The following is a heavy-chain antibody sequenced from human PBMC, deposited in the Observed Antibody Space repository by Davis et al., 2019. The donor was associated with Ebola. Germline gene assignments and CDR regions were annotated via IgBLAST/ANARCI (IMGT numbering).Heavy chain of an antibody. Sequence: PSETLSLTCAVYGGSFSGYYWSWIRQPPGKGLEWIGEINHSGSTNYNPSLKSRVTISVDTSKNQFSLKLSSVTAADTAVYYCARGWFRPLWYFDLWGRGTLVTVSS. V-gene: IGHV4-34*01. CDR3: ARGWFRPLWYFDL. CDR2: INHSGST. CDR1: GGSFSGYY. D-gene: IGHD3-10*01. J-gene: IGHJ2*01.